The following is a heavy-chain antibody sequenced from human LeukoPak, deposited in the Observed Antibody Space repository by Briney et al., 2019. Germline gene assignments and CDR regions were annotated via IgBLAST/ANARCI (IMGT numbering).Heavy chain of an antibody. CDR1: GFTFSSYS. CDR3: AKDLESGGDAFDI. V-gene: IGHV3-33*06. J-gene: IGHJ3*02. Sequence: GGSLRLSCAASGFTFSSYSMNWVRQAPGKGLEWVAVIWYDGSNKYYADSVKGRFTISRDNSKNTLYLQMNSLRAEDTAVYYCAKDLESGGDAFDIWGQGTMVTVSS. CDR2: IWYDGSNK. D-gene: IGHD2-21*02.